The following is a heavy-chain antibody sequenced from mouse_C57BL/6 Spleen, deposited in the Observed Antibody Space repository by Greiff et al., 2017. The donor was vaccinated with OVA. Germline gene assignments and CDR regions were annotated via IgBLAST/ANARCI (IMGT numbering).Heavy chain of an antibody. CDR1: GFTFSDYY. Sequence: EVHLVESGGGLVQPGGSLKLSCAASGFTFSDYYMYWVRQTPEKRLEWVAYISNGGGSTYYPDTVKGRFTISRDNAKNTLYLQMSRLKSEDTAMYYCARHDEALDYWGQGTTLTVSS. CDR2: ISNGGGST. V-gene: IGHV5-12*01. J-gene: IGHJ2*01. CDR3: ARHDEALDY.